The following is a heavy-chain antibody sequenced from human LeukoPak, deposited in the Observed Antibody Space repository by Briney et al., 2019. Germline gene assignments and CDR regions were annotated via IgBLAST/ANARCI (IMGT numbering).Heavy chain of an antibody. CDR3: ARGRSSMVRGYYYYYMDV. D-gene: IGHD3-10*01. J-gene: IGHJ6*03. CDR1: GGSISSYY. V-gene: IGHV4-59*01. CDR2: IYYSGST. Sequence: SQTLSLTCTVSGGSISSYYWSWIRQPPGKGLEWIGYIYYSGSTNYNPSLKSRVTISVDTSKNQFSLKLSSVTAADTAVYYCARGRSSMVRGYYYYYMDVWGKGTTVTISS.